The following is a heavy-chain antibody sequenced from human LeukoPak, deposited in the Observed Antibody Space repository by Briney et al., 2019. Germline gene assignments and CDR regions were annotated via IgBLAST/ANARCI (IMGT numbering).Heavy chain of an antibody. CDR2: IYYSGST. CDR3: ARLGPSGYYHWLDP. V-gene: IGHV4-30-4*01. CDR1: GGSISSGDYY. Sequence: SETLSLTCTVSGGSISSGDYYWSWIRQPPGKGLEWIGYIYYSGSTYYNPSLKSRVTKSVDRSKNQFSLKLSSVTAADTAVYYCARLGPSGYYHWLDPWGQGTPVTVSS. D-gene: IGHD3-22*01. J-gene: IGHJ5*02.